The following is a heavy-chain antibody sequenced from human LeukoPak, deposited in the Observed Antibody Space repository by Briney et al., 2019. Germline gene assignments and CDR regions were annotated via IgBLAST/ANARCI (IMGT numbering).Heavy chain of an antibody. CDR2: ITGSGDTT. V-gene: IGHV3-23*01. J-gene: IGHJ4*02. Sequence: RGSLRLSCAASGFIFRNYAMSWVRQAPGKGLEWVSAITGSGDTTYYADSVKGRFTISRDNSKNTLYVEMNTLRAEGTAVYYCAKWGDYDILTGYYVSDFWGQGTLVTVSS. CDR3: AKWGDYDILTGYYVSDF. CDR1: GFIFRNYA. D-gene: IGHD3-9*01.